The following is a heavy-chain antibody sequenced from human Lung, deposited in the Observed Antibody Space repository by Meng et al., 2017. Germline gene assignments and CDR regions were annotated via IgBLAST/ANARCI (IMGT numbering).Heavy chain of an antibody. CDR2: INASNGNR. CDR3: ARGHHVSTMMRGVFFDF. V-gene: IGHV1-3*01. J-gene: IGHJ4*02. D-gene: IGHD3-10*01. CDR1: GYTFTTYA. Sequence: ASVKVSCKGSGYTFTTYAMHWVRQAPGQGLEGMGWINASNGNRKYSQKFLGRVTITRDTSASTAYMELSSLRSEDTAVYYCARGHHVSTMMRGVFFDFWGQGTLVTVSS.